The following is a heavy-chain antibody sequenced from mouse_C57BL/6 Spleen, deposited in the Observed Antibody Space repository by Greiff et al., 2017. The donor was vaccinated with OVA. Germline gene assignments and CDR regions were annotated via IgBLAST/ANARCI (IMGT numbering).Heavy chain of an antibody. J-gene: IGHJ4*01. CDR1: GYTFTDYY. Sequence: LVESGAELVRPGASVKLSCKASGYTFTDYYINWVKQRPGQGLEWIARIYPGSGNTYYNEKFKGKATLTAEKSSSTAYMQLSSLTSEDSAVYFCARKLDYWGQGTSVTVSS. CDR2: IYPGSGNT. CDR3: ARKLDY. V-gene: IGHV1-76*01.